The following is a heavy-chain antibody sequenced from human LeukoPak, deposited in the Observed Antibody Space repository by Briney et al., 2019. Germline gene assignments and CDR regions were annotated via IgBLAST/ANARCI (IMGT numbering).Heavy chain of an antibody. CDR1: GFTFSSYW. D-gene: IGHD2-21*01. J-gene: IGHJ4*02. CDR2: ISTGSTYI. V-gene: IGHV3-21*01. CDR3: ARDRDLYCGGDCSLDY. Sequence: KPGGSLRLSCAASGFTFSSYWMSWVRQAPGKGLEWVSSISTGSTYIYYADSLKGRFISSRDNAKNSLYLQMSSLRAEDTAVYYCARDRDLYCGGDCSLDYRGQGTLVTVSS.